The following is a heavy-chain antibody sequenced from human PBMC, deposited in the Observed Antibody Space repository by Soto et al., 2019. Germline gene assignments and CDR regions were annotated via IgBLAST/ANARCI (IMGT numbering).Heavy chain of an antibody. V-gene: IGHV3-30-3*01. CDR1: GFTFSSYA. J-gene: IGHJ5*02. D-gene: IGHD3-10*01. CDR2: ISYDASNK. Sequence: PGGSLRLSCAASGFTFSSYAIHWVRQAPGKGLEWVAVISYDASNKYYADSVKGRFTISRDNSKNTLYLQMNSLRAEDTAVYYCARDNYDSASSWSDPWGQGTQVTVSS. CDR3: ARDNYDSASSWSDP.